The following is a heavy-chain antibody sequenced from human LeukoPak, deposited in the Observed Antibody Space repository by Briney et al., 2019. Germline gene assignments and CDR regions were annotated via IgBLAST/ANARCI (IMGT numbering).Heavy chain of an antibody. CDR1: GFTFSGSA. Sequence: GGSLKLSCAASGFTFSGSAMHWVRQASGKGLEWVGRIRSKANSYATAYAASVKGRFTISRDDSKNTAYLQMNSLKTEDTAVYYCTSYCSGGSCYSGSRFDPWGQGTLVTVSS. V-gene: IGHV3-73*01. CDR3: TSYCSGGSCYSGSRFDP. J-gene: IGHJ5*02. CDR2: IRSKANSYAT. D-gene: IGHD2-15*01.